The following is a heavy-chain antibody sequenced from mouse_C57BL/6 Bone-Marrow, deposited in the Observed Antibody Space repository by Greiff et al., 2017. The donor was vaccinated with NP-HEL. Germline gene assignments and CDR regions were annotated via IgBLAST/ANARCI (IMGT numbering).Heavy chain of an antibody. V-gene: IGHV1-72*01. D-gene: IGHD5-1*01. Sequence: QVQLQQSGAELVKPGASVKLSCKASGYTFTSYWMHWVKQRPGRGLEWTGRIDPNNGDTKYNEKFKSKATLTVDKPTSTAYMQLSSLTTEDSAVYYSARGLKSNYAMDYWGQGTSVTGTS. J-gene: IGHJ4*01. CDR3: ARGLKSNYAMDY. CDR1: GYTFTSYW. CDR2: IDPNNGDT.